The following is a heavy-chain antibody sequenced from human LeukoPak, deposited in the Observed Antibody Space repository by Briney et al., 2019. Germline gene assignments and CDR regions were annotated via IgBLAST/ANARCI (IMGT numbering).Heavy chain of an antibody. CDR2: INAGNGNT. Sequence: ASVKVSCKASGYTFTSYAMHWVRQAPGQRLEWTGWINAGNGNTKYSQKFQGRVTITRDTSASTAYMELSSLRSEDTAVYYCAREVGIRGHFDYWGRGTPVTVSS. V-gene: IGHV1-3*01. CDR1: GYTFTSYA. CDR3: AREVGIRGHFDY. J-gene: IGHJ4*02. D-gene: IGHD1-26*01.